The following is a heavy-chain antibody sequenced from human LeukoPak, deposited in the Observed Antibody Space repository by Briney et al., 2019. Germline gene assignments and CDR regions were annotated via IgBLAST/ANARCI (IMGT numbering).Heavy chain of an antibody. CDR2: IYYSGST. CDR1: GGSISGYY. Sequence: TSETLSLTCTVSGGSISGYYWSWIRQSPGKGLEWIGNIYYSGSTNYNPSLKSRVTISVDTSKNQFSLKLSSVTAADTAVYYCARHGSERRKNDAFDIWGQGTMVTVSS. CDR3: ARHGSERRKNDAFDI. J-gene: IGHJ3*02. V-gene: IGHV4-59*08. D-gene: IGHD6-25*01.